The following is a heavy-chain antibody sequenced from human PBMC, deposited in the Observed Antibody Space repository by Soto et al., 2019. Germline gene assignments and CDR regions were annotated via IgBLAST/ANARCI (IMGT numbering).Heavy chain of an antibody. J-gene: IGHJ4*02. CDR1: GFTFSNSW. D-gene: IGHD2-2*01. V-gene: IGHV3-74*01. CDR3: VRVLARGVGVPRFYFDS. CDR2: INADGTST. Sequence: PGGSLRLSCAASGFTFSNSWMHWVRQVSGKGLEWVSRINADGTSTSYADSVRGRFTISRDNAKNTLYLHVNSLRAEDTAVYYCVRVLARGVGVPRFYFDSWGQGALVTVSS.